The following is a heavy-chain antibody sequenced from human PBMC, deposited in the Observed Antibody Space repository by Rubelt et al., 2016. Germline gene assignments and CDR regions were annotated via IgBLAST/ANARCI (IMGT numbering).Heavy chain of an antibody. CDR1: GGSISSSSYY. CDR2: IYYSGST. D-gene: IGHD1-26*01. V-gene: IGHV4-39*07. CDR3: AREPSGELLPYYYYGMDV. J-gene: IGHJ6*02. Sequence: QLQLQESGPGLVKPSETLSLTCTVSGGSISSSSYYWGWIRQPPGKGLEWIGSIYYSGSTYYNPSLKSRVTISVDTSKNQFSLKLSSVTAADTAVYYCAREPSGELLPYYYYGMDVWGQGTTVTVSS.